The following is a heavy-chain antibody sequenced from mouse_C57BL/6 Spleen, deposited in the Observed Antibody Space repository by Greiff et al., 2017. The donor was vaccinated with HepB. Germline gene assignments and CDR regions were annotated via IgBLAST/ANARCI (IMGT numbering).Heavy chain of an antibody. CDR3: ARDRNSDAMDY. D-gene: IGHD2-1*01. CDR2: ISYDGSN. Sequence: DVQLQESGPGLVKPSQSLSLTCSVTGYSITSGYYWNWIRQFPGNKLEWMGYISYDGSNNYNPSLKNRISITRDTSKNQFFLKLNSVTTEDTATYYCARDRNSDAMDYWGQGTSVTVSS. V-gene: IGHV3-6*01. J-gene: IGHJ4*01. CDR1: GYSITSGYY.